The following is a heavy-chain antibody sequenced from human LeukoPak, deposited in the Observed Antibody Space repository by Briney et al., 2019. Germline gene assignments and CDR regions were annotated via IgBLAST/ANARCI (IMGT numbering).Heavy chain of an antibody. CDR2: IRSKANSYAT. V-gene: IGHV3-73*01. Sequence: PGGSLRLSCAASGFTFSASAIHWVRQASGKGLEWVGRIRSKANSYATAYAASVKGRFTISRNDSKNTVYLQMNSLKTEDTAVYYCTRHDDPPYDSSTYYYASSYNWFDPWGQGTLVTVSS. CDR1: GFTFSASA. D-gene: IGHD3-22*01. CDR3: TRHDDPPYDSSTYYYASSYNWFDP. J-gene: IGHJ5*02.